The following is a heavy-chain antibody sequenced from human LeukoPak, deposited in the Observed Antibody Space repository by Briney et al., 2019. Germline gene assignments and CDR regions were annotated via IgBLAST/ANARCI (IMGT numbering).Heavy chain of an antibody. CDR3: AKDLVVVRGHAFDI. Sequence: PGGSLRLSCAASGFTFSSYGMHWVRQAPGKGLEWVAFIRYDGSNKYYADSVKGRFTISRDNSKNTLYLQMNSLRAEDTAVYYCAKDLVVVRGHAFDIWGQGTMVTVSS. CDR2: IRYDGSNK. V-gene: IGHV3-30*02. CDR1: GFTFSSYG. D-gene: IGHD2-15*01. J-gene: IGHJ3*02.